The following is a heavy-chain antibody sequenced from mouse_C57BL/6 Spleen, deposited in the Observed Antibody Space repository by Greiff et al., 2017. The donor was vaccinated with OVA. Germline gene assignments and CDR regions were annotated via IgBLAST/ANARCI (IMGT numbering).Heavy chain of an antibody. V-gene: IGHV1-26*01. D-gene: IGHD3-2*02. CDR3: ARLKDSSGYVGFAY. J-gene: IGHJ3*01. Sequence: EVQLQQSGPELVKPGASVKISCKASGYTFTDYYMNWVKQSHGKSLEWIGDINPNNGGTSYNQKFKGKATLTVDKSSSTAYMELRSLTSEDSAVYYCARLKDSSGYVGFAYWGQGTLVTDSA. CDR2: INPNNGGT. CDR1: GYTFTDYY.